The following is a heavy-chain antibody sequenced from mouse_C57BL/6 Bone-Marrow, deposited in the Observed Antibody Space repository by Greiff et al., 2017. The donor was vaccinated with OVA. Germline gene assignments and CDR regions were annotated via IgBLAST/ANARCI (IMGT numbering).Heavy chain of an antibody. CDR2: FHPYNDDT. J-gene: IGHJ1*03. Sequence: QVHVKQSGAELVKPGASVKMSCKASGYTFTTYPIEWMKQNHGKSLEWIGNFHPYNDDTKYNEKFKGKATLTVEKSSSTVYLELSRLTSDDSAVYYCARDSNRGWYFDVWGTGTTVTVSS. D-gene: IGHD2-5*01. V-gene: IGHV1-47*01. CDR3: ARDSNRGWYFDV. CDR1: GYTFTTYP.